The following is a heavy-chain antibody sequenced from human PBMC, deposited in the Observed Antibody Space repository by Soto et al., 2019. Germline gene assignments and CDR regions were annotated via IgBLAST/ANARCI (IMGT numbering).Heavy chain of an antibody. CDR3: AKDRGIIVKAGDAFDV. D-gene: IGHD3-16*02. J-gene: IGHJ3*01. Sequence: EVQLMESGGSLVQPGGSLRISCAGSGFTLSMSAVSWVRQAPGKGLEWVSYISDSGDRTYYADSVKGRFTISRDRSKNTVSLRMNTLRAEDTALYYCAKDRGIIVKAGDAFDVWGQGTMVTVSS. V-gene: IGHV3-23*01. CDR2: ISDSGDRT. CDR1: GFTLSMSA.